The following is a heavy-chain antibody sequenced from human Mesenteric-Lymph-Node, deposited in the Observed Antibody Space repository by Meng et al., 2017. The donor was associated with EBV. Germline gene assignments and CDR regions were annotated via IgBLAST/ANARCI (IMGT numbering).Heavy chain of an antibody. Sequence: VRLEVSGAGVVKAAGSQALACVFSTCSVRGGQLVSRVRQPTGKGLGWNGGNSKSGSNNYNPALKRRVTITLEKSENPYSLRLTSVTSSYTARYYGASSSSWWWFDDWGQGTLVTVSS. V-gene: IGHV4-4*02. D-gene: IGHD2-8*02. CDR1: TCSVRGGQL. CDR3: ASSSSWWWFDD. J-gene: IGHJ4*02. CDR2: NSKSGSN.